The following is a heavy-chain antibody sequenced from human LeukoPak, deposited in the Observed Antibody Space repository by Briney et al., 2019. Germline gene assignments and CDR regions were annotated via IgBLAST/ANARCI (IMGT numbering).Heavy chain of an antibody. V-gene: IGHV3-74*01. CDR1: GFTFRKYW. Sequence: QPGGSPRLSCAASGFTFRKYWMHWVRQAPGKGLVWVSRIDEDGRTTNYAHSVKGRFTISRDNARDTLFLQMNGLRVEDTAVYYCVRDLAGADGYWGQGTPVTVSS. D-gene: IGHD6-13*01. J-gene: IGHJ4*02. CDR2: IDEDGRTT. CDR3: VRDLAGADGY.